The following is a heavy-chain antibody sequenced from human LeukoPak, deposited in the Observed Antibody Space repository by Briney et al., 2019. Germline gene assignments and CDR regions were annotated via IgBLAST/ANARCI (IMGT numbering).Heavy chain of an antibody. Sequence: GGSLRLSCAASGFTFSDYYMSWIRQAPAKGLEWVSYISNSSSYTNYADSVKGRFTISRDNSNNTLSLQMNGLRVEDTAVYYCARPDDSESFYRANHYWGRGTLVTVS. V-gene: IGHV3-11*06. D-gene: IGHD3-10*01. J-gene: IGHJ4*02. CDR1: GFTFSDYY. CDR2: ISNSSSYT. CDR3: ARPDDSESFYRANHY.